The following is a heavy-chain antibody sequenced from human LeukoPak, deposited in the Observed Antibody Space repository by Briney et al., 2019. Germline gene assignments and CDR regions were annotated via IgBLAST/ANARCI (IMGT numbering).Heavy chain of an antibody. CDR3: ARVDAGGSYSESMDV. CDR1: GFTFSSYS. J-gene: IGHJ6*03. D-gene: IGHD1-26*01. CDR2: ISSSSSYI. Sequence: GGSLRLSCAASGFTFSSYSMNWVRQAPGKGLEWVSSISSSSSYIYYADSVKGRFTISRDNAKNSLYLQMNSLRAEDTAVYYCARVDAGGSYSESMDVWGKGTTVTVSS. V-gene: IGHV3-21*01.